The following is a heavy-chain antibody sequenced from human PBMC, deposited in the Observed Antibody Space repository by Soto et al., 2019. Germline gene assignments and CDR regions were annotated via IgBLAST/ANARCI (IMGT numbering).Heavy chain of an antibody. CDR3: ARGSSGYISSWYYFDY. CDR1: GFTFTDYA. J-gene: IGHJ4*02. CDR2: ISGIGGST. V-gene: IGHV3-23*01. Sequence: EVQMLESGGGLVQPGGSLRLSCAASGFTFTDYALSWFRQAPGKGLEWVATISGIGGSTYLADSVKGRLSISRDNSKNAVSLLMNSLRAEDTAVYFCARGSSGYISSWYYFDYWGRGTLVTVSS. D-gene: IGHD6-13*01.